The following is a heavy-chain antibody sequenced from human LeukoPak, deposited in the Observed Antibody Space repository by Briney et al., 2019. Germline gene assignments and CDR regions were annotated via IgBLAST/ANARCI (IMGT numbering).Heavy chain of an antibody. CDR2: ISSSSSYI. Sequence: PGGSLRLSCAASGFTFSSYSMNWVRQAPGKGLEWVSSISSSSSYIYYADSVKGRFTISRDNAKNSLYLQMNSLRAEDTAVYYCARAMYYYGSGSYRAPYFDYWGQGTLVTVSS. D-gene: IGHD3-10*01. V-gene: IGHV3-21*01. CDR1: GFTFSSYS. CDR3: ARAMYYYGSGSYRAPYFDY. J-gene: IGHJ4*02.